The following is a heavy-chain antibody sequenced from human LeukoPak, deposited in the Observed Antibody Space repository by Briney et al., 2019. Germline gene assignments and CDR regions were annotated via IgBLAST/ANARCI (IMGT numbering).Heavy chain of an antibody. J-gene: IGHJ4*02. CDR1: GFTFSSYV. Sequence: PGGSLRLSCAASGFTFSSYVMSWVRQAPGKGQGWVSGISGSGDSTYYADSVKGRFTISRDNSKNTLYLQMNSLRAEDTAVYYCAKDRIVGATARLFDYWGQGTLVTVSS. CDR2: ISGSGDST. V-gene: IGHV3-23*01. D-gene: IGHD1-26*01. CDR3: AKDRIVGATARLFDY.